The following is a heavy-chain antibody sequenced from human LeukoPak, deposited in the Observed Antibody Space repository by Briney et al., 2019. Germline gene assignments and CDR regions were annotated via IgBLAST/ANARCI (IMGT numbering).Heavy chain of an antibody. CDR1: GGSINTPNYY. CDR3: ARSPQGTATTASWLDP. V-gene: IGHV4-39*07. CDR2: IFYSGGT. J-gene: IGHJ5*02. Sequence: SETLSLTCTVSGGSINTPNYYWGWIRQTPGKGLEWIGNIFYSGGTYYSPSLTSRVTISLDTSRNQFSLNLISVTAADTAVYYCARSPQGTATTASWLDPWGQGTLVTVSS. D-gene: IGHD4-17*01.